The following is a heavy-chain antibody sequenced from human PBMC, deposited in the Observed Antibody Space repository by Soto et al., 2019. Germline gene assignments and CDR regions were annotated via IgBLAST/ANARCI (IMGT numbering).Heavy chain of an antibody. CDR2: IYHSGST. CDR1: GGSISSSNW. D-gene: IGHD3-3*01. CDR3: ARDRLVEYYDFWSGYYTVGYYYYYGMDV. J-gene: IGHJ6*02. Sequence: ASETLSLTCAVSGGSISSSNWWSWVRQPPGKGLEWIGEIYHSGSTNYNPSLKSRVTISVDKSKNQFSLKLSSVTAADTAVYYCARDRLVEYYDFWSGYYTVGYYYYYGMDVWGQGTTVTVSS. V-gene: IGHV4-4*02.